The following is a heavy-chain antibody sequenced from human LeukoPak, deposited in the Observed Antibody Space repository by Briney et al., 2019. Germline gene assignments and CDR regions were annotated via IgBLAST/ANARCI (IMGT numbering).Heavy chain of an antibody. J-gene: IGHJ4*02. CDR3: AKAGKPWLAYFDY. CDR1: GFTFNTHE. D-gene: IGHD6-19*01. CDR2: ISGSGGST. Sequence: GGSLRLSCAASGFTFNTHEMSWVRQAPGKGLEWVSAISGSGGSTYYADSVKGRFTISRDNSKNTLYLQMNSLRAEDTAVYYCAKAGKPWLAYFDYWGQGTLVTVSS. V-gene: IGHV3-23*01.